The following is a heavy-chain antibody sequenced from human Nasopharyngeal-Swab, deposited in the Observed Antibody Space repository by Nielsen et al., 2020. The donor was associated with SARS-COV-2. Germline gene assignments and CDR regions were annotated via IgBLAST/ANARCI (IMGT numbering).Heavy chain of an antibody. CDR1: GFTFSSYG. Sequence: GESLKISCAASGFTFSSYGMHWVRQAPGKGLEWVAVIWYDGSNKYYADSAKGRFTISRDNAKNSLYLQLNSLRAEDTAVYYCARVGLFDYWGQGTLVTVSS. V-gene: IGHV3-33*01. CDR2: IWYDGSNK. J-gene: IGHJ4*02. CDR3: ARVGLFDY.